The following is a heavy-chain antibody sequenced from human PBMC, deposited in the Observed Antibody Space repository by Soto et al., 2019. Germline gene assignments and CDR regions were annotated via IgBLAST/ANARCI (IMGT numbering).Heavy chain of an antibody. Sequence: GGSLRLSCAASGFTFSSYWMHWVRQAPGKGLVWVSRINSDGSSTSYADSVKGRFTISRDNAKNTLYLQMNSLRAEDTAVYYCARDGPGSMGLLWFGELFDYWGQGTLVTVSS. D-gene: IGHD3-10*01. J-gene: IGHJ4*02. V-gene: IGHV3-74*01. CDR1: GFTFSSYW. CDR2: INSDGSST. CDR3: ARDGPGSMGLLWFGELFDY.